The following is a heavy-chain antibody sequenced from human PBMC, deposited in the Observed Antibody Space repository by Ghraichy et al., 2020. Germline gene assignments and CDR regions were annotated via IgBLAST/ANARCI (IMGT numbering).Heavy chain of an antibody. Sequence: LNISCAASGFTFSDYYMDWVRQAPGKGLEWVGRTRNKAYSYTTEYAASVKGRFTISRDDSKNSLYLQMNSLKTEDTAVYYCARDTVDGGGYQYFHHWGQGTLVTVSS. V-gene: IGHV3-72*01. J-gene: IGHJ1*01. CDR1: GFTFSDYY. CDR3: ARDTVDGGGYQYFHH. D-gene: IGHD3-22*01. CDR2: TRNKAYSYTT.